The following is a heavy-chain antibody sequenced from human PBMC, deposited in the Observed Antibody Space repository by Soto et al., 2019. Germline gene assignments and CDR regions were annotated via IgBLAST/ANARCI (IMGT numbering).Heavy chain of an antibody. Sequence: QVQLVQSGAEVKKPGSSVKVSCKASGGTFSSYAISWVRQAPGQGLEWMGGIIPIFGTPTYAQKFQGRVTITADKSTSTAYMELSSLTSEDTSLFYCARADGYNYWPAWYWSQGTLVTVSS. CDR2: IIPIFGTP. V-gene: IGHV1-69*06. J-gene: IGHJ4*02. D-gene: IGHD5-12*01. CDR3: ARADGYNYWPAWY. CDR1: GGTFSSYA.